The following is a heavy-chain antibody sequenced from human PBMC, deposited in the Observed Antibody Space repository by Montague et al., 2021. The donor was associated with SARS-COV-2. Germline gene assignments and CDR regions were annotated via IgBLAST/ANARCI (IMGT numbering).Heavy chain of an antibody. V-gene: IGHV4-59*08. CDR1: GGSITNDD. CDR2: IFKNGDI. CDR3: ARYYERSLDV. J-gene: IGHJ6*02. D-gene: IGHD3-16*01. Sequence: SETLSPTCTVSGGSITNDDCGWIRQPPGKGLEWIVNIFKNGDIDXNPSLRSRVIISVDTSKSQFSLKVTSVTAADTAAYYCARYYERSLDVWGQGTTVTASS.